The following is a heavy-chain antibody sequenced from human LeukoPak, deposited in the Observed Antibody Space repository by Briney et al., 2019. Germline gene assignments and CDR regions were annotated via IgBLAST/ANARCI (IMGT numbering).Heavy chain of an antibody. J-gene: IGHJ4*02. CDR1: GGSIRSSY. D-gene: IGHD2-21*01. Sequence: SETLSLTCTVSGGSIRSSYWSWIRQPPGKGLEWIGYIYTGGSTNYNPSLKSRVPISVDPSKNQFSLKLSSVNGRGPAVDYCARLIGADCIYFGLWGQGTLVNVSS. CDR2: IYTGGST. V-gene: IGHV4-4*09. CDR3: ARLIGADCIYFGL.